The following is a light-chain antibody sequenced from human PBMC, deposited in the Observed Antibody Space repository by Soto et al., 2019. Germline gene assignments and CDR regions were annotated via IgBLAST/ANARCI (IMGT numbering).Light chain of an antibody. V-gene: IGKV3-20*01. Sequence: EIVLTQSPGTLSLSPGERATLSCRASQSVSSSYLAWYQQKPGQAPRLLIYGASSRATGIPDRFSGSGSGKHFTLTISRLEAEDFAGYYCQQYGSSFTFGPGTKVDIK. CDR3: QQYGSSFT. CDR2: GAS. CDR1: QSVSSSY. J-gene: IGKJ3*01.